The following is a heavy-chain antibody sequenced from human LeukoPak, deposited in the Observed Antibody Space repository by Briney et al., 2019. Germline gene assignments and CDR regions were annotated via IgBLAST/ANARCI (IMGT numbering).Heavy chain of an antibody. D-gene: IGHD3-10*02. CDR1: GFFFSNYW. CDR2: INQDGSEK. CDR3: AELGITMIGGV. J-gene: IGHJ6*04. Sequence: GGSLRLSCAASGFFFSNYWMSWVRQAQGKGLEWVANINQDGSEKYSVDSVKGRFTISRDNAKNSLYLQMNSLRAEDTAVYYCAELGITMIGGVWGKGTTVTISS. V-gene: IGHV3-7*01.